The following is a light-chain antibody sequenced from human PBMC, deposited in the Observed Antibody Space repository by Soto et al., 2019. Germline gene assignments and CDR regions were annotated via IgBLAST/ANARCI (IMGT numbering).Light chain of an antibody. Sequence: QSVLTQPLSASGSPVQSVTISCTGTSSDVGGYNYVSWYQQHPGKAPKLMIYEVSKRPSGVPDRFSGSKSGNTASLTVSGLQAEDEADYYCSSYAGSNNSLYVFGTGTKVTVL. CDR1: SSDVGGYNY. CDR3: SSYAGSNNSLYV. CDR2: EVS. V-gene: IGLV2-8*01. J-gene: IGLJ1*01.